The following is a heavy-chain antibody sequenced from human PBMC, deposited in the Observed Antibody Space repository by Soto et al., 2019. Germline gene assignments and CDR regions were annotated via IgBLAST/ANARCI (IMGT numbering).Heavy chain of an antibody. CDR3: ARKDKGGYFNWFDP. J-gene: IGHJ5*02. CDR1: GYNFTSSW. CDR2: IFPSDSDT. Sequence: AESLKISCRTSGYNFTSSWIAWVRQMPGKGLEWMGIIFPSDSDTRYSPSFQGQVTISADRSTSTVFLQWASLKASDTAVYFCARKDKGGYFNWFDPWGQGTLVTVSS. D-gene: IGHD2-21*02. V-gene: IGHV5-51*01.